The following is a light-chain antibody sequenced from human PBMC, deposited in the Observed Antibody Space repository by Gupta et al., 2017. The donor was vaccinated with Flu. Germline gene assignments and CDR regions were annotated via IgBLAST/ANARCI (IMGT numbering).Light chain of an antibody. V-gene: IGKV3-11*01. J-gene: IGKJ2*03. Sequence: ELVLPQSPATLSLSPGERATLSCRASQSVSSYGAWYPQTPGQAPRLLIYDASNRATGIPARVRGSGSGTDCTLNISSLETEDVAVDSGQKSSQRYLDSFGQGTKLE. CDR2: DAS. CDR3: QKSSQRYLDS. CDR1: QSVSSY.